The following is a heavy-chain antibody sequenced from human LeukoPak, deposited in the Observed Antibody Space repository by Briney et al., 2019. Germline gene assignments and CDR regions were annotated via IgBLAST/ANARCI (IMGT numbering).Heavy chain of an antibody. D-gene: IGHD1-26*01. J-gene: IGHJ4*02. CDR1: GYTLTDYY. V-gene: IGHV1-2*02. CDR2: IYPNSGGT. Sequence: ASVPVSCQACGYTLTDYYMHGVGPAPARGLDWMGWIYPNSGGTNYAQMLQRRVTITRDTSISTAYMELSRLRSDDTAVYYCARGSGRGDYWGQGTLVTVSS. CDR3: ARGSGRGDY.